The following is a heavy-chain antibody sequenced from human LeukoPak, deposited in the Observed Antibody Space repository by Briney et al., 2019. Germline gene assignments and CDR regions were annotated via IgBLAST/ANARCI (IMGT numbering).Heavy chain of an antibody. V-gene: IGHV3-43*02. CDR1: GFTFDDYA. CDR2: ISGDGGST. D-gene: IGHD3-22*01. Sequence: GGSLRLSCAASGFTFDDYAMHWVRQAPGKGLEWVSLISGDGGSTYYADSVEGRFTISRDNSKNSLYLQMNSLRTEDTALYYCAFDYYDSSGYYYVPYFQHWGQGTLVTVSS. J-gene: IGHJ1*01. CDR3: AFDYYDSSGYYYVPYFQH.